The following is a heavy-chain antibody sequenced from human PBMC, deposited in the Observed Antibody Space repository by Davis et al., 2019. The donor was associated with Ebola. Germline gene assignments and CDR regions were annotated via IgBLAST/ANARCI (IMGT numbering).Heavy chain of an antibody. CDR3: ATLRRTITGMDDGFDI. CDR1: GNSFTSHW. D-gene: IGHD2-8*02. J-gene: IGHJ3*02. Sequence: GESLKISCKDSGNSFTSHWIGWVRQMPGKGLEWMGIIYTGDSDTRYSPSFRGQVTISADMPTKTAFLQWSSLKASDTAMYYCATLRRTITGMDDGFDIWGQGTLVTVSS. CDR2: IYTGDSDT. V-gene: IGHV5-51*01.